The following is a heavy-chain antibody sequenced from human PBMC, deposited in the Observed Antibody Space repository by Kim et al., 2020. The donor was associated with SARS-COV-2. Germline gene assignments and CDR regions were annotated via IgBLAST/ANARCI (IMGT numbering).Heavy chain of an antibody. D-gene: IGHD3-22*01. CDR2: IKQDGSEK. V-gene: IGHV3-7*01. J-gene: IGHJ4*02. Sequence: GGSLRLSCAASGFTFSSYWMSWVRQAPGKGLEWVANIKQDGSEKYYVDSVKGRFTISRDNAKNSLYLQMNSLRAEDTAVYYCARDRFQQDYDSDVNPVGDYWGQGTLVTVSS. CDR1: GFTFSSYW. CDR3: ARDRFQQDYDSDVNPVGDY.